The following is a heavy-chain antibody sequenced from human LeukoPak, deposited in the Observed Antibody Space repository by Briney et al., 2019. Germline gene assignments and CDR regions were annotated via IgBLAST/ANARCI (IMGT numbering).Heavy chain of an antibody. CDR3: ARVQRDGYNPRGFDY. CDR2: INPSVGST. J-gene: IGHJ4*02. CDR1: GYTFTSYY. D-gene: IGHD5-24*01. Sequence: GASVKVSCKASGYTFTSYYMHWVRQAPGQGLGRMGLINPSVGSTSYAQNFQGSVTMAKYTSTSTVYMELSSLRSEDTAVYYCARVQRDGYNPRGFDYWGQGTLGTVSS. V-gene: IGHV1-46*01.